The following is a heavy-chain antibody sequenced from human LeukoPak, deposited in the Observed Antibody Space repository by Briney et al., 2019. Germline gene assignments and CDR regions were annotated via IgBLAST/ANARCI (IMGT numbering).Heavy chain of an antibody. J-gene: IGHJ3*02. CDR1: GGSISSSSYY. D-gene: IGHD6-19*01. Sequence: SETLSLTCTVSGGSISSSSYYWGWIRQPPGKGLEWIGSIYYSGSTYYNPSLKSRVTISVDTSKNQFSLKLSSVTAADTAVYYCAREAVAGLFYIWGQGTMVTVSS. CDR2: IYYSGST. CDR3: AREAVAGLFYI. V-gene: IGHV4-39*07.